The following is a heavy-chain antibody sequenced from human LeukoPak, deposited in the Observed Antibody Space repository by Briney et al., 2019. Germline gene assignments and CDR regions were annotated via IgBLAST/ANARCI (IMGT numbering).Heavy chain of an antibody. CDR2: IIPIFGTA. J-gene: IGHJ3*02. Sequence: SVKVSCKASGGTFSSYAISWVRQAPGQGLEWMGGIIPIFGTANYAQKFQGRVTITADESTSTAYMELSSLRSEDTAVYYCARPSSGRLTGHAFDIWGQGTMVTVSS. CDR1: GGTFSSYA. D-gene: IGHD7-27*01. CDR3: ARPSSGRLTGHAFDI. V-gene: IGHV1-69*01.